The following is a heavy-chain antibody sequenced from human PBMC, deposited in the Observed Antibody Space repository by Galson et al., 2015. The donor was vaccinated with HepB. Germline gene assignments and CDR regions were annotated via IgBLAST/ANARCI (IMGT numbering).Heavy chain of an antibody. CDR2: ITGSGGST. D-gene: IGHD3-3*01. CDR3: AKGGEDYDVWSGRTRYYYYGMGV. V-gene: IGHV3-23*01. Sequence: SLRLSCAASGFIVNTYAMTWVRQPPGKGLEWVSAITGSGGSTYYADAVKGRFTISRDNSKNTLYLQMNSLRAEDTAVYNCAKGGEDYDVWSGRTRYYYYGMGVWGQGTTVTVSS. CDR1: GFIVNTYA. J-gene: IGHJ6*02.